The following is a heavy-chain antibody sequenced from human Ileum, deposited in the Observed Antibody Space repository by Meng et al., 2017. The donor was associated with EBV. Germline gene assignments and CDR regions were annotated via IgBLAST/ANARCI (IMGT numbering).Heavy chain of an antibody. CDR3: ARQYGGNRGWFDT. V-gene: IGHV4-59*01. CDR1: GGSISSYY. CDR2: IYYSGST. D-gene: IGHD4-23*01. J-gene: IGHJ5*02. Sequence: QVQLQESGPGLVKPSQTLSLTCTVSGGSISSYYWSWIRQPPGKGLEWIGYIYYSGSTNYNPSLKSRVTISVDTSKNQFSLKLSSVTAADTAVYYCARQYGGNRGWFDTWGQGTLVTVAS.